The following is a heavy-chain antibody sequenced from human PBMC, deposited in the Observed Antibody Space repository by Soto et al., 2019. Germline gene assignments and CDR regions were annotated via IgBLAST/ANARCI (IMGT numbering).Heavy chain of an antibody. D-gene: IGHD4-17*01. Sequence: PSVKVSCKDSGGSFSTYGMNWVRLAPRQGLEWMGGIIPKFGTTNYAQKFRGRVTITADESTNTAYMELNYLRSEDTAVYFCARELDPYYGGNSLSLDFWGQGTLVTVSS. V-gene: IGHV1-69*13. CDR2: IIPKFGTT. CDR1: GGSFSTYG. CDR3: ARELDPYYGGNSLSLDF. J-gene: IGHJ4*02.